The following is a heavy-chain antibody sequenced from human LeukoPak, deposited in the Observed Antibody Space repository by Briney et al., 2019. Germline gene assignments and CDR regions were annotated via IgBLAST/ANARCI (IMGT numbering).Heavy chain of an antibody. J-gene: IGHJ4*02. CDR3: AKDIHYDSSVFDY. CDR1: GLTFDDYA. D-gene: IGHD3-22*01. Sequence: GGSLRLSCVASGLTFDDYAMHWVRQAPGKGLDWVSSISWNSGKIAYADSVKGRFTITRDNAKNSLYLQMNSLRAEDTALYYCAKDIHYDSSVFDYWGQGTLVTVSS. V-gene: IGHV3-9*01. CDR2: ISWNSGKI.